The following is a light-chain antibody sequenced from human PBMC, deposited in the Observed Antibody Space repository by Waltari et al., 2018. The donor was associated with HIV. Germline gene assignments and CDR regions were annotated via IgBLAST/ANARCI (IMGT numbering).Light chain of an antibody. CDR1: QSVSSK. J-gene: IGKJ5*01. CDR3: QQYYKWPLT. CDR2: GAS. Sequence: EIVMLQSPATLSVSPGERATLSCRASQSVSSKLAWYQQKPGQAPRLLIYGASTRSTGSPGRFSGSESGTEFSLTISSLQSEDCAVYYCQQYYKWPLTFGQGTRLEIK. V-gene: IGKV3D-15*01.